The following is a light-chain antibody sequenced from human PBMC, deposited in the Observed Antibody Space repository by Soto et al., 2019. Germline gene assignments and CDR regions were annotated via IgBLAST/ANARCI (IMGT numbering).Light chain of an antibody. CDR2: EVS. J-gene: IGLJ3*02. Sequence: QSVLTQPASVSGSPGQSITISCTGSSGDIGNYDLVSWYQQIPGRAPKLVIFEVSRRPSGVSERFSGSKSGNTASLTISGLQAEDEADFHCCSYAGGGAWVFGGGTKLTVL. V-gene: IGLV2-23*02. CDR1: SGDIGNYDL. CDR3: CSYAGGGAWV.